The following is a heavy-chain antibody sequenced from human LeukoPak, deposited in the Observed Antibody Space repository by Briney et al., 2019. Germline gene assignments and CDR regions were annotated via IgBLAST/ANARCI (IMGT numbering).Heavy chain of an antibody. CDR3: ARICTNGICWVTS. CDR1: GFTFSSYW. J-gene: IGHJ5*02. Sequence: GGSLRLSCAASGFTFSSYWMTWVRQAPGKGLEWVANIKRDGSEKYYVDSVKGRFTISRDNAKNSLCLQMNSLRAEDTAVYYCARICTNGICWVTSWGQGTLVTVSS. D-gene: IGHD2-8*01. CDR2: IKRDGSEK. V-gene: IGHV3-7*01.